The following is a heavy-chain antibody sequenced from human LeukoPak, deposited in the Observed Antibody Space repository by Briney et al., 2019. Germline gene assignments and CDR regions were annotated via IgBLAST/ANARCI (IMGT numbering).Heavy chain of an antibody. V-gene: IGHV3-7*03. CDR1: GFTFSSYW. D-gene: IGHD5-18*01. CDR3: ARGQRGAYYYGMDV. Sequence: GGSLRLSCAASGFTFSSYWMSWVRQAPGKGLEWVANIKQDGSEKYYVDFVKGRFTISRDNAKNSLYLQMNSLRAEDTAVYYCARGQRGAYYYGMDVWGQGTTVTVSS. CDR2: IKQDGSEK. J-gene: IGHJ6*02.